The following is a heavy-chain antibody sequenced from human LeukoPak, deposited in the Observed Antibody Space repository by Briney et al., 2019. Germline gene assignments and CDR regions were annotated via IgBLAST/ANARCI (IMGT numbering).Heavy chain of an antibody. CDR2: IYYSGDT. Sequence: PSETLSLTCIVSGDXFSRDSWSWIRQAPGKGLEWIGDIYYSGDTNYAASLKGRVTISVDTSKNQLSLKLSFVTAADTAVYYCARVIAGRLDYWGQGTLVTVSS. CDR1: GDXFSRDS. J-gene: IGHJ4*02. D-gene: IGHD6-6*01. V-gene: IGHV4-59*01. CDR3: ARVIAGRLDY.